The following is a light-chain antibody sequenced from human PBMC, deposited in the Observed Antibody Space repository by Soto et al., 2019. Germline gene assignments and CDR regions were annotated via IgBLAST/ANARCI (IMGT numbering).Light chain of an antibody. V-gene: IGKV3-20*01. Sequence: EIVMTQSPATLSVSPGERATLSCRASQSVSSSYLAWYQQKPGQAPRLLIYGASSRATGIPDRFSGSGSGTDFTLTISRLEPEDFAVYYCQQYGSSPWTVGPGTKVDNK. J-gene: IGKJ1*01. CDR2: GAS. CDR1: QSVSSSY. CDR3: QQYGSSPWT.